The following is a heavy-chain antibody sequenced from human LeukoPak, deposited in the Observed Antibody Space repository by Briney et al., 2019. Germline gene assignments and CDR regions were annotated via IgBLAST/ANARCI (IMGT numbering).Heavy chain of an antibody. CDR1: GFTFSSYW. J-gene: IGHJ4*02. V-gene: IGHV3-7*03. D-gene: IGHD5-18*01. Sequence: GGSLRLSCAASGFTFSSYWMSWVRQAPGKGLEWVANIKKDGSPNYYVDSVKGQFTISRDNSKNTLYLQMNSLRAEDTAVYYCAKDRGYSYGISEYWGQGTLVTISS. CDR3: AKDRGYSYGISEY. CDR2: IKKDGSPN.